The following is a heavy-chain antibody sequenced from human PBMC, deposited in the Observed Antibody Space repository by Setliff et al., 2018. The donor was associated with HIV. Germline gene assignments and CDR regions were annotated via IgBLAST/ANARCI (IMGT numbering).Heavy chain of an antibody. Sequence: SGPTLVNPTETLTLTCTVSGFSLSNARMGVSWIRRPPGKALEWLAHIFSNDEKSYSTSLKSRLTISKDTSKSQVVLTMTNMDPVDTATYYCARIFDTMVRGVIITTGSFDPWGQGTLVTVSS. V-gene: IGHV2-26*01. D-gene: IGHD3-10*01. CDR3: ARIFDTMVRGVIITTGSFDP. J-gene: IGHJ5*02. CDR1: GFSLSNARMG. CDR2: IFSNDEK.